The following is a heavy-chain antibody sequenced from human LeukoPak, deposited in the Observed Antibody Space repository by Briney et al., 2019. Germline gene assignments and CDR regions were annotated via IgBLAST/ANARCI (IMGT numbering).Heavy chain of an antibody. CDR3: AKDRDGADRIIL. Sequence: GASVKVSCKASGYTFTSYYMHWVRQAPGQGREWMGIINPSGGSTSYAQKFQGRVTMTRDTSTSTVYMELSSLASDDTALYYCAKDRDGADRIILWGQGTLVTVSS. V-gene: IGHV1-46*01. CDR1: GYTFTSYY. CDR2: INPSGGST. J-gene: IGHJ4*02. D-gene: IGHD5-24*01.